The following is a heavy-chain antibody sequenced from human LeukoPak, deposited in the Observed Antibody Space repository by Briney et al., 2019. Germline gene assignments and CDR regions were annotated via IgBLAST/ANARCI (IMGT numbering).Heavy chain of an antibody. Sequence: GRSLRLSCAASGFTFSSYGMHWVRQAPGKGLEWVAVIWYDGSNKYYADSVKGRFTISRDNSKNTLYLQMNSLRAEDTAVYYCAKAIASVVVVAAEFGYFDYWGQGTLVTVSS. CDR1: GFTFSSYG. V-gene: IGHV3-33*06. J-gene: IGHJ4*02. CDR2: IWYDGSNK. CDR3: AKAIASVVVVAAEFGYFDY. D-gene: IGHD2-15*01.